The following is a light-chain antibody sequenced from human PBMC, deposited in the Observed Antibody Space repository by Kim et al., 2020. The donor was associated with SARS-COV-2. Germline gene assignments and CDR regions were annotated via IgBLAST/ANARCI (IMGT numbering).Light chain of an antibody. CDR3: QQYNNWPYT. CDR2: GAS. V-gene: IGKV3-15*01. J-gene: IGKJ2*01. Sequence: VSPGERATLSGRASQSISTKLAWYQQKPGQAPRLLSYGASSRATGIPDRFSDSGSGTEFTLTISDLQSEDFAVYYCQQYNNWPYTFGQGTKLEI. CDR1: QSISTK.